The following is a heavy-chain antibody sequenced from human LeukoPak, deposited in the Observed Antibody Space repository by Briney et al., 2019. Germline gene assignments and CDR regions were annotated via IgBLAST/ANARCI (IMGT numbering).Heavy chain of an antibody. J-gene: IGHJ4*02. CDR3: ANLGGSSGFK. D-gene: IGHD1-26*01. Sequence: GGSLRLSCAASGFLFSSYTMNWVRQAPGKGLEWVSSISASGGSTYYADSVKGRFTISRDNSKNTLYLQLNSLRAEDTAVYYCANLGGSSGFKWGQGTLVTVSS. V-gene: IGHV3-23*01. CDR2: ISASGGST. CDR1: GFLFSSYT.